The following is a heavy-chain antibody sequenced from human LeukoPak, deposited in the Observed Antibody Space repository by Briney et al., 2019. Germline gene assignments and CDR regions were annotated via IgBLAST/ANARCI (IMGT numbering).Heavy chain of an antibody. CDR2: IYTSGST. Sequence: AETLSLTCTVSGGSISSYYWSWIRQPAGKGLEWIGRIYTSGSTNYNPSLKSRVTMSVDTSKNQFSLKLSSVTAADTAVYYCARDSAYSSSYDYWGQGTLVTVSS. V-gene: IGHV4-4*07. CDR1: GGSISSYY. J-gene: IGHJ4*02. D-gene: IGHD6-6*01. CDR3: ARDSAYSSSYDY.